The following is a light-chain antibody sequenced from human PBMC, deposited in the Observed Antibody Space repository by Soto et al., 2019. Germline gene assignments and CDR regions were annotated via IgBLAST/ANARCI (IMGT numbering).Light chain of an antibody. CDR1: QSISSY. CDR3: LQANRVPLS. CDR2: DAS. Sequence: DIQMTQSPSSLYASVGDRITITCRASQSISSYLNWYQQKPGKAPKLLIYDASNLEIGVPSRFSGSGSGTDFTLTISGLQPEDFAVYYCLQANRVPLSFGQGTRLEI. J-gene: IGKJ5*01. V-gene: IGKV1-39*01.